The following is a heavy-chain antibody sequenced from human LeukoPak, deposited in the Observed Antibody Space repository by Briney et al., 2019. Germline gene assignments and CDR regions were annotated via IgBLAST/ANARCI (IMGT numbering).Heavy chain of an antibody. CDR3: AKDPYSGSYGVYYFDY. CDR2: ISGSGGST. J-gene: IGHJ4*02. D-gene: IGHD1-26*01. Sequence: GGSLRLSCAASGFTFSSYAMSWVRQAPGKGLEWVSAISGSGGSTYYADSVKGRFTISRDNSKNTLYLQMNSLRAGDTAVYYCAKDPYSGSYGVYYFDYWGQGTLVTVSS. V-gene: IGHV3-23*01. CDR1: GFTFSSYA.